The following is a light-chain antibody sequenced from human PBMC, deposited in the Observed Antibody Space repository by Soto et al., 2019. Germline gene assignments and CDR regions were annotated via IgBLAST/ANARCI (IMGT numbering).Light chain of an antibody. CDR2: GAS. V-gene: IGKV3-20*01. CDR1: QSVRSNF. J-gene: IGKJ1*01. CDR3: QRYDSFRT. Sequence: ESVLTQSKRTLSLSPGERATLSCRASQSVRSNFLAWYQQKPGQAPRLLIYGASNRATGIPDRFSGSGSGTDFTLTITRLEPEDFAMYYCQRYDSFRTFCQLTKVDI.